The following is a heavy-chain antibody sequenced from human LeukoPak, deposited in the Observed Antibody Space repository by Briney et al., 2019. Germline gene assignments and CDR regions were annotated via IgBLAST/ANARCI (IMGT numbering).Heavy chain of an antibody. V-gene: IGHV4-34*01. D-gene: IGHD3-10*01. Sequence: SETLSLTCAVYGGSFSGYYWSWIRQPPGKGLEWIGEINHSGSTNYNPSLKSRVTISVDTSKNQFSLKLSSVTAADTAVYYCARIPLWFGELLYAFDIWGQGTMVTVSS. CDR1: GGSFSGYY. J-gene: IGHJ3*02. CDR2: INHSGST. CDR3: ARIPLWFGELLYAFDI.